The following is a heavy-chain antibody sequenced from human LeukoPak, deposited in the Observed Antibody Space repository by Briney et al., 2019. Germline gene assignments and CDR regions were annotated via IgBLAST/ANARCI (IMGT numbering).Heavy chain of an antibody. Sequence: ASVKVSCKASGYTFSSYAMNWVRQAPGQGLEWMGWINTKTGNPTYAQGFTGRFVFSLDTSVSTAYLQISSLKAEDTAVYYCARGYSYGSPSEAYYFDYWGQGTLVTVSS. V-gene: IGHV7-4-1*02. CDR2: INTKTGNP. CDR3: ARGYSYGSPSEAYYFDY. D-gene: IGHD5-18*01. CDR1: GYTFSSYA. J-gene: IGHJ4*02.